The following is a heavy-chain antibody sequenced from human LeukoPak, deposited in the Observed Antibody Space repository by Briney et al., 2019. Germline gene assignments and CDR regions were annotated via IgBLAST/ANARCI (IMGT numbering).Heavy chain of an antibody. J-gene: IGHJ5*02. CDR1: GGSLSGFY. CDR3: ARGGSRIANWFDP. D-gene: IGHD2-15*01. CDR2: IYYSGTT. Sequence: SETLSLTCNVSGGSLSGFYWSWIRQAPGMALEWIGYIYYSGTTNYNPSLKSRVTMSVDTSKNLFSLKLTSVTAADTAVYYCARGGSRIANWFDPWGQGTLVTVSS. V-gene: IGHV4-59*01.